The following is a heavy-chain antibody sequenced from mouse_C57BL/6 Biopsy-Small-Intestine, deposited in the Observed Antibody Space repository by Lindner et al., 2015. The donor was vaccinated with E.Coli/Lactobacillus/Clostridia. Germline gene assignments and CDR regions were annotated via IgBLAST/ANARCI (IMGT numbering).Heavy chain of an antibody. CDR2: IDPANGNI. CDR1: GFNIKDDY. V-gene: IGHV14-4*01. Sequence: VQLQESGAELVRPGAAVRLSCTASGFNIKDDYLHWVKQRPEQGLEWIGRIDPANGNIKYAPKFQGRAALTSDTSSNTAYLQLSSLTSDDTAVYYCATRYYFDYWGQGTTLTVSS. CDR3: ATRYYFDY. J-gene: IGHJ2*01.